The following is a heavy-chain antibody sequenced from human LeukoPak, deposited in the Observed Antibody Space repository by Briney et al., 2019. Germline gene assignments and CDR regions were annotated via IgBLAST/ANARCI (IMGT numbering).Heavy chain of an antibody. J-gene: IGHJ3*02. CDR2: IYTRWST. D-gene: IGHD2-15*01. V-gene: IGHV4-4*07. Sequence: PSETLSLTCTVSGGSINNYYWSWIRQPAGKGLEWIGRIYTRWSTNYNPSLKSRVTMSVDTSKNQFSLKLSSVTAADTAVYYCARGRYCSPDIWSGGDAFDIWGQGTMVSVSS. CDR3: ARGRYCSPDIWSGGDAFDI. CDR1: GGSINNYY.